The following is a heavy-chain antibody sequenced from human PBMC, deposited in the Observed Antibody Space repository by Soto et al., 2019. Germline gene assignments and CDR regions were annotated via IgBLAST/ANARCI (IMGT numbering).Heavy chain of an antibody. CDR1: GGTFSGYA. D-gene: IGHD3-16*01. J-gene: IGHJ6*02. V-gene: IGHV1-69*12. Sequence: QVQLVQSGVEVKKPGSSVKVSCKASGGTFSGYAINWVGQAPGQGLEWMGGIIPFFAPADYAQKFQGRVTITADESTSTAYMELSSLRSEDTAVYYCAQCLLGVNYYYGMDVWGQGTTVTVSS. CDR3: AQCLLGVNYYYGMDV. CDR2: IIPFFAPA.